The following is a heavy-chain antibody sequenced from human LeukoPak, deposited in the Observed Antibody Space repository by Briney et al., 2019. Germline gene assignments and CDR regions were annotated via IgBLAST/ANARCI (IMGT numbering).Heavy chain of an antibody. J-gene: IGHJ3*02. CDR2: IYYSGST. D-gene: IGHD6-13*01. CDR3: ARHGAGYSSSWYRI. V-gene: IGHV4-39*01. CDR1: GGSISSSSYY. Sequence: SETLSLTCTVSGGSISSSSYYWGWIRQPPGQGLEWIGSIYYSGSTYYNPSLKSRVTISVDTSKNQFSLKLSSVTAADTAVYYCARHGAGYSSSWYRIWGQGTMVTVSS.